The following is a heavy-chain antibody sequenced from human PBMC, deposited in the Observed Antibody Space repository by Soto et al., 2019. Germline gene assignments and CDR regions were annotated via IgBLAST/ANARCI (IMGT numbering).Heavy chain of an antibody. CDR3: ARLSYGVYDY. Sequence: GGSLRLSCAASGFTFSSYAMHWVRQAPGKGLEYVSAISSNGGSTYYADSVKGRFTISRDNSKNTPYLQMGSLRAEGMAVYYCARLSYGVYDYWGQGTLVTVSS. CDR2: ISSNGGST. CDR1: GFTFSSYA. J-gene: IGHJ4*02. V-gene: IGHV3-64*02. D-gene: IGHD4-17*01.